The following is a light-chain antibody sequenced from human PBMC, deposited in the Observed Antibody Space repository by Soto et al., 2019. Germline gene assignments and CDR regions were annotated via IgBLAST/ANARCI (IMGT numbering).Light chain of an antibody. CDR1: QSVSSSF. Sequence: EIVLTQSPGTLSLSPGERATLSCRASQSVSSSFLAWYQQRPGQAPRLLIFGASYRATGIPDRFSGTGSGTDFTLTISKLEPEDSAVYYCQHYGNSPPEYTFGPGTKVD. CDR2: GAS. V-gene: IGKV3-20*01. J-gene: IGKJ3*01. CDR3: QHYGNSPPEYT.